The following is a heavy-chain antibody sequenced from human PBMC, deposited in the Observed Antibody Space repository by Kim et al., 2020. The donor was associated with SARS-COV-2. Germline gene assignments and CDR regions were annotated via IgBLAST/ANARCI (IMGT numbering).Heavy chain of an antibody. CDR1: GFIFSTYG. J-gene: IGHJ6*02. V-gene: IGHV3-30*18. Sequence: GGSLRLSCAASGFIFSTYGMHWVRQAPGKGLEWVAVISYDGRNEYFADSVKGRFTISRDNSKNRLFLQMNSLRAEDTAVYYCAKGRRPDFWSGTVYYYYAMDVWGQGTTVTVSS. CDR2: ISYDGRNE. D-gene: IGHD3-3*01. CDR3: AKGRRPDFWSGTVYYYYAMDV.